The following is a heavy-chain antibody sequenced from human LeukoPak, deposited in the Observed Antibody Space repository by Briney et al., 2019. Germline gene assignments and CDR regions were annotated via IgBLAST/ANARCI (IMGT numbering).Heavy chain of an antibody. V-gene: IGHV1-18*01. D-gene: IGHD3-22*01. CDR2: ISAYNGNT. J-gene: IGHJ4*02. CDR3: ARRSDDYDSSAYYH. CDR1: GYTFTSYG. Sequence: ASVKVSCKASGYTFTSYGISWVRQAPGQGLEWMGWISAYNGNTNYAQKLQGRVTMTMDPSISTAYMELSSLRSEDTAVYYCARRSDDYDSSAYYHWGQGTLVTVSS.